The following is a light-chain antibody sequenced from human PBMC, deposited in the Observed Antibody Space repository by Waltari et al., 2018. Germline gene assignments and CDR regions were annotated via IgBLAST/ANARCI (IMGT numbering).Light chain of an antibody. V-gene: IGLV2-14*03. J-gene: IGLJ2*01. CDR2: DVS. CDR3: SSYTSSSTRV. Sequence: QSALTQPASVSGSPGQSITISCTGTSSDVGGYNYFSWYQQHPGKAPKLMIYDVSNRPSGFSNRFSGSKSGNTASLTISGLEAEDEADYYCSSYTSSSTRVFGGGTKLTVL. CDR1: SSDVGGYNY.